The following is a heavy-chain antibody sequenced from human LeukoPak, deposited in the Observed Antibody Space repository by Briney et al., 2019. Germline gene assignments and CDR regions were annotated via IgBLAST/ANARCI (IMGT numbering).Heavy chain of an antibody. J-gene: IGHJ3*02. CDR1: GYSFTNHW. D-gene: IGHD6-6*01. CDR3: ARHRSSWSKGAFDI. Sequence: GESLQISCKASGYSFTNHWIGWARPMPGKGLEGMGIIYPGDSDTRYSPSFQGQVTISADKSISTAYLQWSSLKASDTAMYYCARHRSSWSKGAFDIWGQGTMVTVCS. V-gene: IGHV5-51*01. CDR2: IYPGDSDT.